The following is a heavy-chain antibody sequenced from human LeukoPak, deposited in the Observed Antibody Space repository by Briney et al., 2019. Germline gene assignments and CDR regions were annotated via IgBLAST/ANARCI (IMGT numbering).Heavy chain of an antibody. D-gene: IGHD3-10*01. V-gene: IGHV4-39*01. Sequence: PSETLSLTCTVSGGSISTSRYYWGWIRQPPGKGLEWIGSIFYSGSTYYNPSLKSRVTISVDTSKKQFSLKLSSVTAADTAVYYCARTVGEPGAEYFQHWCQGTLVTVSS. CDR2: IFYSGST. CDR3: ARTVGEPGAEYFQH. J-gene: IGHJ1*01. CDR1: GGSISTSRYY.